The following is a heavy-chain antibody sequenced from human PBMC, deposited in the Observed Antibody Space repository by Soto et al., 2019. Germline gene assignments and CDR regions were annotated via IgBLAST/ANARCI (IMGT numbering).Heavy chain of an antibody. CDR2: IIPSFATA. J-gene: IGHJ6*02. D-gene: IGHD2-2*01. CDR3: ARNHGSLVPADTGGYFYYGLDV. V-gene: IGHV1-69*01. CDR1: GGTFSSYA. Sequence: QVQLVQSGAEVKKPGSSVKVSCKASGGTFSSYALSWVRQAPGQGLEWMGGIIPSFATANYAQKFQGRVTITADESTSTGDMEVSSLRSEDTAVYYCARNHGSLVPADTGGYFYYGLDVWGQGTTVIVSS.